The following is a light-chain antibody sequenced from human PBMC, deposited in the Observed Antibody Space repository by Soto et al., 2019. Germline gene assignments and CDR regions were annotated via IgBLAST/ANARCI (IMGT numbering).Light chain of an antibody. CDR3: QQRSNWPPT. V-gene: IGKV3-11*01. CDR1: QSVSSY. J-gene: IGKJ1*01. CDR2: DAS. Sequence: EIVLTQPPATLSLSPGERATLSCRASQSVSSYLAWYQQNPGQAPRLLIYDASNRATGIPARFSGSGSGTDFTLTISSLEPEDFAVYYCQQRSNWPPTFGQGTKVEIK.